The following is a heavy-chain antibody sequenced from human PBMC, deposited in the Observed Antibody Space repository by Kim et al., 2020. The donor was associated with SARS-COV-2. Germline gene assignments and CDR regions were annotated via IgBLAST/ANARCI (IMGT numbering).Heavy chain of an antibody. CDR3: ARQLRSSRSYYYYGMDV. Sequence: LKSRVTISVDTSKNQFSLKLSSVTAADTAVYYCARQLRSSRSYYYYGMDVWGQGTTVTVSS. D-gene: IGHD6-13*01. J-gene: IGHJ6*02. V-gene: IGHV4-59*08.